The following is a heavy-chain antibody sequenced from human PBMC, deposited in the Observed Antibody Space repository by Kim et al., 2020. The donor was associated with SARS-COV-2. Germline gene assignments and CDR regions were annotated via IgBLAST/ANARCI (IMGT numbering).Heavy chain of an antibody. CDR3: VKDLGYSSSCFDY. D-gene: IGHD6-13*01. V-gene: IGHV3-64D*09. J-gene: IGHJ4*02. CDR2: ISSNGGST. Sequence: GGSLRLSCSASGLTFSSYAMHWVRQAPGKGLEYVSAISSNGGSTYYADSVKGRFTISRDNSKNTLYLQMSSLRAEDTAVYYCVKDLGYSSSCFDYWGQGTLVTVSS. CDR1: GLTFSSYA.